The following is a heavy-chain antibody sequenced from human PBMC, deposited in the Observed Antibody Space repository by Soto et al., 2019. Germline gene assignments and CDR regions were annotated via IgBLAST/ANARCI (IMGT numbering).Heavy chain of an antibody. Sequence: QVQLVESGGGVVQPGTSLRLYCAASGFTSSSFVIHWVRQAPGKGLEWLAVISSDGNNQYYADSVKGRFTISRDNSKKTLYLQVNSLRAEDTAVYFCAKERGVLDAFDIWGQGTMVTVS. CDR3: AKERGVLDAFDI. CDR2: ISSDGNNQ. V-gene: IGHV3-30*18. CDR1: GFTSSSFV. J-gene: IGHJ3*02. D-gene: IGHD3-10*01.